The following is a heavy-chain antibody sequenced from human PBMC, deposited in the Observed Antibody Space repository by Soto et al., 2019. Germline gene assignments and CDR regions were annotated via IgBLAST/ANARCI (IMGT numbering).Heavy chain of an antibody. Sequence: ASVKVSCKASGGTFNNYAITWVRQAPGQGLEWMGGIVPIFGTPKYAQKFQGRVTITADKSTNMAYMELGSLRSEDTAVYFCARDHYDSTGHDNYYYSGMEDWGQGTTVTVSS. J-gene: IGHJ6*02. CDR3: ARDHYDSTGHDNYYYSGMED. CDR1: GGTFNNYA. CDR2: IVPIFGTP. V-gene: IGHV1-69*06. D-gene: IGHD3-22*01.